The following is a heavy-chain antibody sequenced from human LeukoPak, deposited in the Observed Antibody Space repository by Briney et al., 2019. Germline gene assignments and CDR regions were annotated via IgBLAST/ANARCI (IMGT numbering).Heavy chain of an antibody. CDR1: GGSISSGSYY. CDR3: ARGHSSSWYLADAFDI. J-gene: IGHJ3*02. Sequence: SETLSLTCTVSGGSISSGSYYWSWIRQPAGKGLEWIGRIYTSGSTNYNPSLKSRVTISVDASKNQFSLKLSSVTAADTAVYYCARGHSSSWYLADAFDIWGQGTMVTVSS. V-gene: IGHV4-61*02. CDR2: IYTSGST. D-gene: IGHD6-13*01.